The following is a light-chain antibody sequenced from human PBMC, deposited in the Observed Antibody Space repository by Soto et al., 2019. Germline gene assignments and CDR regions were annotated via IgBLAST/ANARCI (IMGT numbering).Light chain of an antibody. CDR3: GAWDNSLRAIV. Sequence: QSALTQPPSVSAAPGQKVTISCSGSSSNIGSNYVSWYQHLPGTAPKLLIYDNDKRPSGIPDRFSGSKSGTSATLGITGLQTGDEAEYYCGAWDNSLRAIVLGGGTKLTVL. V-gene: IGLV1-51*01. CDR2: DND. J-gene: IGLJ3*02. CDR1: SSNIGSNY.